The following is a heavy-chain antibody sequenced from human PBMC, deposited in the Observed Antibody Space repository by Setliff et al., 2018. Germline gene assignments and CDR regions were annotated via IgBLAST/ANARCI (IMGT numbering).Heavy chain of an antibody. V-gene: IGHV1-69*05. CDR1: GATFSSYG. CDR2: TIPMFGTT. J-gene: IGHJ4*02. CDR3: VRGSGPRVVVAMPFDY. Sequence: SVKVSCKASGATFSSYGISWVRQAPGQGLEWMGGTIPMFGTTEYAQKFQGRLTIITDESTNTAFMQLSSLRSDDTAVYYCVRGSGPRVVVAMPFDYWGQGTPVTVSS. D-gene: IGHD2-2*01.